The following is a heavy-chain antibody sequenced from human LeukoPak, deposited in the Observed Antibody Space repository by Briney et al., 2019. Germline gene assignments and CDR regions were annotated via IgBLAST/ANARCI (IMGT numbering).Heavy chain of an antibody. J-gene: IGHJ4*02. D-gene: IGHD6-19*01. CDR2: ICSGGST. CDR1: GFTVSSNY. CDR3: ARDMGSGWVDY. V-gene: IGHV3-66*01. Sequence: PGGSLRLSCAASGFTVSSNYMSWVRQAPGKGLEWVSVICSGGSTYYADAVKGRFTISRDNYKNTLYLEMNSLRDEDTAVYYCARDMGSGWVDYWGQGTLVTVSS.